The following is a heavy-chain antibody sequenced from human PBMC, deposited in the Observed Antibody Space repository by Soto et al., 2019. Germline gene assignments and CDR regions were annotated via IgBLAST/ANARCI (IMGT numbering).Heavy chain of an antibody. Sequence: SVKVSCKASGGTFSSYAIRWVRQAPGQGLEWMGGIIPIFGTANYAQKFQGRVTITADESTSTAYMELSSLRSEDTAVYYCARDKPSYSSSSFHGIDVWGQGTTVTVSS. CDR3: ARDKPSYSSSSFHGIDV. J-gene: IGHJ6*02. V-gene: IGHV1-69*13. D-gene: IGHD6-6*01. CDR2: IIPIFGTA. CDR1: GGTFSSYA.